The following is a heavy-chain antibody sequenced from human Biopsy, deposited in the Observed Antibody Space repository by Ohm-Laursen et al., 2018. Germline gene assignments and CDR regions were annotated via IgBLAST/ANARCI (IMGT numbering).Heavy chain of an antibody. Sequence: SDTLSLTCTVSRDSISNYYWTWIRQSPGKGLEWIGYIYYTGSTNYNPSVKSRVTISVDTSKNQFSLKLNPVTAADAAVYFCARDSRGGHLNTTLITGKNIDSWGQRILVTVSS. J-gene: IGHJ4*02. V-gene: IGHV4-59*01. CDR1: RDSISNYY. CDR3: ARDSRGGHLNTTLITGKNIDS. D-gene: IGHD3-16*01. CDR2: IYYTGST.